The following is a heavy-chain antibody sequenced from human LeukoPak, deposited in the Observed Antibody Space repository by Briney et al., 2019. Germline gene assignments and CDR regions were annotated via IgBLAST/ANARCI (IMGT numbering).Heavy chain of an antibody. CDR3: ARGVGATPWFDP. D-gene: IGHD1-26*01. CDR2: IYHSGST. J-gene: IGHJ5*02. Sequence: PSGTLSLTCVVSGGSISSSNWWSWVRQPPEKGLEWIGEIYHSGSTYYNPSLKSRVTISVDTSKNQFSLKLSSVTAADTAVYYCARGVGATPWFDPWGQGTLVTVSS. CDR1: GGSISSSNW. V-gene: IGHV4-4*02.